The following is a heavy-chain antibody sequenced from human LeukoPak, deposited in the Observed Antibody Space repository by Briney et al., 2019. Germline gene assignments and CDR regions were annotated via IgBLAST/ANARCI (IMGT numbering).Heavy chain of an antibody. CDR2: ISWNSGSI. D-gene: IGHD6-19*01. J-gene: IGHJ3*02. V-gene: IGHV3-9*01. CDR1: GFTFDDYA. CDR3: AKDGYSSGWGAFDI. Sequence: KTGGSLRLSCAASGFTFDDYAMPWVRQAPGKGLEWVSGISWNSGSIGYADSVKGRFTISRDNAKNSLYLQMNSLRAEDTALYYCAKDGYSSGWGAFDIWGQGTMVTVSS.